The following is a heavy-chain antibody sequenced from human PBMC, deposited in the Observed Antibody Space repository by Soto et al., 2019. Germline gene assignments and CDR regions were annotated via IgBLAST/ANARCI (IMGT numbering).Heavy chain of an antibody. Sequence: GASVKVSCKASGYTFTSYAMHWVRQAPGQRLEWMGWISAYNGNTNYAQNLQGRVTMTTDPSTSTAYMELRSLRSDDTAVYYCATDLPPVDSWGQGTLLTVSS. CDR2: ISAYNGNT. CDR3: ATDLPPVDS. V-gene: IGHV1-18*01. J-gene: IGHJ4*02. CDR1: GYTFTSYA.